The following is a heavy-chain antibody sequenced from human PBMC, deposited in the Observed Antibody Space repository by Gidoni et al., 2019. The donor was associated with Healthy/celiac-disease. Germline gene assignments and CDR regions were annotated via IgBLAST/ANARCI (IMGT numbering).Heavy chain of an antibody. Sequence: AQLQQWGAGLLKPSETLSLTCAVYGGSFRGYYWSWIRQPPGQGLEWIGESNHSGSTNYTPSLKSRVTISVDTSKNQFYLKLSSVTAEDTAVYYCAREPQWFGELVSWGFDYWGQGTLVTVSS. V-gene: IGHV4-34*01. D-gene: IGHD3-10*01. J-gene: IGHJ4*02. CDR3: AREPQWFGELVSWGFDY. CDR2: SNHSGST. CDR1: GGSFRGYY.